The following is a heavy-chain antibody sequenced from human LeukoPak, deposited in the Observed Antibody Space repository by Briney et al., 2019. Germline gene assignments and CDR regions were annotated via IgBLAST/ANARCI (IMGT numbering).Heavy chain of an antibody. J-gene: IGHJ3*02. Sequence: PSETLSLTCAVYGGSFSGYYWSWIRQPPEKGLEWIGEINHVGATNYNPSLKSRVTISVDTSKNQFSLKLSSVTAADTAVYYCARHRTRLWFGELLLLSQRGGDAFDIWGQGTMVTVSS. D-gene: IGHD3-10*01. CDR2: INHVGAT. CDR3: ARHRTRLWFGELLLLSQRGGDAFDI. V-gene: IGHV4-34*01. CDR1: GGSFSGYY.